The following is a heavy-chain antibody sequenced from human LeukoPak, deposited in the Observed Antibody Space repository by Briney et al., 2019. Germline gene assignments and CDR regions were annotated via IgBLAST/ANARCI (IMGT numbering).Heavy chain of an antibody. D-gene: IGHD1-26*01. CDR3: ARPTYSGSYYWFDY. Sequence: GGSLRLSCAASGFSFSSYGMHWVRQAPGKGLEWVAVIWYDGSNKYYADSVKGRFTISRDNSKNTLYLQMNSLRAEDTAVYYCARPTYSGSYYWFDYWGQGTLVTVSS. CDR2: IWYDGSNK. J-gene: IGHJ4*02. CDR1: GFSFSSYG. V-gene: IGHV3-33*01.